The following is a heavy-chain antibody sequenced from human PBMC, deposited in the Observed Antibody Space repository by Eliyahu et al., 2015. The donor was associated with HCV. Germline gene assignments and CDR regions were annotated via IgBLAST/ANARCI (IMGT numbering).Heavy chain of an antibody. Sequence: QVQLVESGGGVVQPGRSLRLSCAASGFTFTPFGFXWVRQAPGKGLEWVAIISYDGSDKDYADSVKGRFTISRDNSKNTLYLQMNSLRADDTAVYYCAKVNAVGKSGLVVYYYGMDVWGQGTTVTVSS. CDR3: AKVNAVGKSGLVVYYYGMDV. D-gene: IGHD2-8*02. V-gene: IGHV3-30*18. CDR2: ISYDGSDK. CDR1: GFTFTPFG. J-gene: IGHJ6*02.